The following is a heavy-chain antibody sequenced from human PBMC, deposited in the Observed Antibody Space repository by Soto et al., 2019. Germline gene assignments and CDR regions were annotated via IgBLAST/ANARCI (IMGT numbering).Heavy chain of an antibody. CDR3: ARAGSLSSSLVEGWFDP. V-gene: IGHV5-51*01. CDR2: IYPGDSDT. Sequence: GESLKISCKGSGYSFTSYWIGWVRQMPGKGLEWMGIIYPGDSDTRYSPSFQGQVTISADKSISTAYLQWSSLKASDTAMYYCARAGSLSSSLVEGWFDPWGQGTLVTVSS. CDR1: GYSFTSYW. D-gene: IGHD6-6*01. J-gene: IGHJ5*02.